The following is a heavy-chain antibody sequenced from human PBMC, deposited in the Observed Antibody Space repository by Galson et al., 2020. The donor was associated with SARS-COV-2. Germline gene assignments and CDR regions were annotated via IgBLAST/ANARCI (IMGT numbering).Heavy chain of an antibody. CDR2: INRDGSST. CDR3: ARSVPAADAGTAFDI. J-gene: IGHJ3*02. D-gene: IGHD2-2*01. CDR1: GFTFSSYW. V-gene: IGHV3-74*01. Sequence: GESLKISCAASGFTFSSYWMHWVRQAPGKGLVWVSRINRDGSSTSYADSVKGRFTISRDNAKNTMYLQINSLRAEDTAVYYCARSVPAADAGTAFDIWGQGTMVTVSS.